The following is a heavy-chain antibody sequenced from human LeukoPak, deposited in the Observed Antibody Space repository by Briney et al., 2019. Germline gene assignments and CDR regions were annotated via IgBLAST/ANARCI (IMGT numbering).Heavy chain of an antibody. V-gene: IGHV3-30*18. Sequence: GGSLRLSCAASGFTFSSYGMHWVRQAPGKGREWVAVISYDGSNKYYADSVKGRFTISRDNSKNTLYLQMNSLRAEDTAVYYCAKAEPPGIAAAGHFDYWGQGTLVTVSS. J-gene: IGHJ4*02. CDR2: ISYDGSNK. CDR1: GFTFSSYG. D-gene: IGHD6-13*01. CDR3: AKAEPPGIAAAGHFDY.